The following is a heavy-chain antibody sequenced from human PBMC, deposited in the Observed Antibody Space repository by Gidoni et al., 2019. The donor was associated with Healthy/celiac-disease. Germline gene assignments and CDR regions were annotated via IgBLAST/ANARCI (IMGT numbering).Heavy chain of an antibody. CDR2: IIPSFGTT. CDR3: ARVGPRYCSGGSCYPTINNWFDP. CDR1: GGTFSSYA. J-gene: IGHJ5*02. D-gene: IGHD2-15*01. V-gene: IGHV1-69*01. Sequence: QVHLVQSGAEVKKPGSSVKVSCKASGGTFSSYALSCVRQAPGQGLEWMGGIIPSFGTTNIAQKFQGRVTITADESTSTAYMGLSSRRSEDTAVYYCARVGPRYCSGGSCYPTINNWFDPWGQGTLVTVSS.